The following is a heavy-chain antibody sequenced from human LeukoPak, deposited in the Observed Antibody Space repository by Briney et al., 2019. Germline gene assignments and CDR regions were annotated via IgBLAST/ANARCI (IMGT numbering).Heavy chain of an antibody. Sequence: SETLSLTCTVSGGSISSSSYYWGWIRQPPGKGLEWIGSMYYSGSTYYNPSLKSRVTISVDTSKNHFSLKLSSVTAADTAVYYCARDFRGGYDFWSGYYTPYYFDHWGQGTLVTVSP. D-gene: IGHD3-3*01. CDR2: MYYSGST. J-gene: IGHJ4*02. V-gene: IGHV4-39*07. CDR1: GGSISSSSYY. CDR3: ARDFRGGYDFWSGYYTPYYFDH.